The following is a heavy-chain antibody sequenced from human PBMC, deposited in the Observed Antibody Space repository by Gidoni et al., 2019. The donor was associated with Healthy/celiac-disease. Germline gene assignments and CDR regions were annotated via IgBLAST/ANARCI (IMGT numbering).Heavy chain of an antibody. CDR1: GGSIRSTDYY. CDR3: ARGEGFGESFDY. Sequence: QLQLQETGPGLVKPSETLSLSCTFSGGSIRSTDYYWGWIRQPPEKGVEWIGNIYKSGSTYYNPSVKSRVTISVDKSKNQFSLKLSSVTAADTAGYYCARGEGFGESFDYWGQGTLVTVSS. V-gene: IGHV4-39*07. CDR2: IYKSGST. J-gene: IGHJ4*02. D-gene: IGHD3-10*01.